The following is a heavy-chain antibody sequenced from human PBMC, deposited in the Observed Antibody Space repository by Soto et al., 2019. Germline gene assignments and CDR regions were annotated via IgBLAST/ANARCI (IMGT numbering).Heavy chain of an antibody. CDR1: GGSITSSRYY. D-gene: IGHD1-26*01. V-gene: IGHV4-39*01. CDR2: IYYIGTT. Sequence: PSETLSLTCTVSGGSITSSRYYWGWIRQSPGKGLEWIGSIYYIGTTYYSPSLKSRVTISVDTSKNQFSLKLSSVTAADTAVYYCARRLDSGTYLFDYWGQGALVTVSS. CDR3: ARRLDSGTYLFDY. J-gene: IGHJ4*02.